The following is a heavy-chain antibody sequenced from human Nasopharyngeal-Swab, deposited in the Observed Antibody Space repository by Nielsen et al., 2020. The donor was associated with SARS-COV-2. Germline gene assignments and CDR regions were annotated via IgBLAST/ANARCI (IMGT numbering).Heavy chain of an antibody. V-gene: IGHV1-69*06. J-gene: IGHJ6*02. D-gene: IGHD2-8*01. CDR2: IIPIFGTA. Sequence: WVRQAPGQGLEWMGGIIPIFGTANYAQKFQGRVTITADKSMSTAYMELSSLRSEDTAVYYCAWAEAPNPYYYYGMDVWGQGTTVTVSS. CDR3: AWAEAPNPYYYYGMDV.